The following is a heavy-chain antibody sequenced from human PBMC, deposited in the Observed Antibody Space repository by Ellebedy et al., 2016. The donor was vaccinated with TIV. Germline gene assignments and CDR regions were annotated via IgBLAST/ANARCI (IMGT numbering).Heavy chain of an antibody. J-gene: IGHJ5*02. CDR1: GFTLSTYW. Sequence: GESLKISXVASGFTLSTYWMHCVRQAPGKGLEWVANIKEDGSTKYYVGSVKGRFTISRDNAKNSLYLQMNSLRAEDTAVYYCARAIGAGDGTWGQGALVTVSS. CDR3: ARAIGAGDGT. V-gene: IGHV3-7*01. D-gene: IGHD2-15*01. CDR2: IKEDGSTK.